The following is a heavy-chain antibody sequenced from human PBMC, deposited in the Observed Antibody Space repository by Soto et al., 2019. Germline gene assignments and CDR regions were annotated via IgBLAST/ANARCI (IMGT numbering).Heavy chain of an antibody. CDR1: GGTFSHST. CDR3: ATPSGLLGQYSALPDN. CDR2: IIPMFGST. J-gene: IGHJ4*02. V-gene: IGHV1-69*08. Sequence: SVKVSCKASGGTFSHSTVAWVRQAPGHRPEWMGMIIPMFGSTNYAQQFRDTVTFNAATYTNTAYMELSSLRSEYTPVHYCATPSGLLGQYSALPDNWGQGTLVTVSS. D-gene: IGHD5-12*01.